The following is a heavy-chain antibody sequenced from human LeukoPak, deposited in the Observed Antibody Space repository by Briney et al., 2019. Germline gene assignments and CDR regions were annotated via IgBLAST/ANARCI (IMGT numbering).Heavy chain of an antibody. CDR2: ISGSGGST. Sequence: GGSLRLSCAASGFTFSSYSMNWVRQAPGKGPEWVSAISGSGGSTYYADSVKGRFTISRDNSKNTLYLQMNSLRAEDTAVYYCAKARGWGGVDYWGQGTLVTVSS. CDR1: GFTFSSYS. D-gene: IGHD6-19*01. V-gene: IGHV3-23*01. J-gene: IGHJ4*02. CDR3: AKARGWGGVDY.